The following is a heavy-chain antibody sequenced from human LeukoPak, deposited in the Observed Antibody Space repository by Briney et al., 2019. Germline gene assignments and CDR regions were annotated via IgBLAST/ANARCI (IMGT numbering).Heavy chain of an antibody. V-gene: IGHV3-74*01. CDR3: ARSGWPYYFDY. J-gene: IGHJ4*02. CDR1: GFTFRSYW. CDR2: IHSDGSST. D-gene: IGHD3-22*01. Sequence: PGGSLRLSXAASGFTFRSYWMHWVRQAPGKGLVWVSRIHSDGSSTSYADSVRGRFTISRDDAKSTLYLQMNSLRAEDTAVYYCARSGWPYYFDYWGQGTLVTVSS.